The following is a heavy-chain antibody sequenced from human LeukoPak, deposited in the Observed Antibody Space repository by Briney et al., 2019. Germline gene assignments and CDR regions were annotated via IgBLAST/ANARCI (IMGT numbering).Heavy chain of an antibody. V-gene: IGHV3-21*01. CDR3: ARDEELERGAGDPGDFDY. D-gene: IGHD1-1*01. Sequence: GGSLRLSCAASGFTFSSYSMNWVRQAPGKGLEWVSSISSSSSYIYYADSVKGRFTISRDNAKNSLYLQMNNLRAEDTAVYYCARDEELERGAGDPGDFDYWGQGTLVTVSS. CDR2: ISSSSSYI. CDR1: GFTFSSYS. J-gene: IGHJ4*02.